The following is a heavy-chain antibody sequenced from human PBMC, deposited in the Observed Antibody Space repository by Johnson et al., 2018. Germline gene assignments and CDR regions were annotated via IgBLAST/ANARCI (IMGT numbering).Heavy chain of an antibody. D-gene: IGHD4-23*01. Sequence: EVQLVESGGGLVQXGGSLRLSCAASGFTFSSSSMNWVRQAPGKGLEWVSRIISDGSSTSYADSVKGRFTISRDNAKNTLYLQMNSLRAEDTAVYYCATANSHAFDMWGQGTMVTVSS. CDR1: GFTFSSSS. CDR3: ATANSHAFDM. CDR2: IISDGSST. J-gene: IGHJ3*02. V-gene: IGHV3-74*02.